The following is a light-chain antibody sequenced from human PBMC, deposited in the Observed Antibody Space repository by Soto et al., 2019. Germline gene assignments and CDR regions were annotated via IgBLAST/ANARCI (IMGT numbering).Light chain of an antibody. CDR3: HQYNNWPYT. J-gene: IGKJ2*01. Sequence: EIVMTQSPATLSVSPGERATLSCRASQSVSSNLAWYQQKPGQAPRLLIYGASTRATGIPARFSGSGSGTEFTLNISSLQSEDFAVYYCHQYNNWPYTFGQGTKLEIK. CDR2: GAS. V-gene: IGKV3-15*01. CDR1: QSVSSN.